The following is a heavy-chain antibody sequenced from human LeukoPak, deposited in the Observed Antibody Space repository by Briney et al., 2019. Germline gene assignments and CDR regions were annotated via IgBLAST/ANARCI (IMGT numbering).Heavy chain of an antibody. J-gene: IGHJ4*02. CDR1: GGTLKNYG. CDR2: IIPIFRST. V-gene: IGHV1-69*05. Sequence: SVKVSCKATGGTLKNYGVSWVRQAHGQGFEWMGEIIPIFRSTNYAQKFQGGVTITTDESTTTASMELSSLKSEDTAVYYCARGPIATRRFDSWGQGTLVTVSS. D-gene: IGHD1-1*01. CDR3: ARGPIATRRFDS.